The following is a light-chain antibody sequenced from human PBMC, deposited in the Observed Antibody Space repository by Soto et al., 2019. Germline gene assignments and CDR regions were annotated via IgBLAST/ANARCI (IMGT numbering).Light chain of an antibody. CDR2: DAS. CDR1: QSVSSY. V-gene: IGKV3-11*01. Sequence: EIVLTQSPATLSLSPGERATISCRASQSVSSYLAWYQQKPGKAPRLLIYDASTRPSGVPARFSGSGSGTDFTLTISSLQPEDFAPYYCQQPSTWPPTFGQGTKVEIK. CDR3: QQPSTWPPT. J-gene: IGKJ1*01.